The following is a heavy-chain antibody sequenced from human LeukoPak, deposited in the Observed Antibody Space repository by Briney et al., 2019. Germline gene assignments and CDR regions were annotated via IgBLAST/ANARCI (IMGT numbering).Heavy chain of an antibody. Sequence: ASVKVSCKGSGYTFTSYAMHWVRQAPGQRLEWMGWINAGNGNTKYSQKFQGRVTITRDTSASTAYMELSSLRSEDTAVYYCARDVDDFWSGSGFDYWGQGTLVTVSP. V-gene: IGHV1-3*01. J-gene: IGHJ4*02. CDR2: INAGNGNT. CDR3: ARDVDDFWSGSGFDY. D-gene: IGHD3-3*01. CDR1: GYTFTSYA.